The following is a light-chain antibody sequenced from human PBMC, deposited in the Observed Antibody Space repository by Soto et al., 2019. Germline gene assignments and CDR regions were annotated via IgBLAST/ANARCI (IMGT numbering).Light chain of an antibody. J-gene: IGKJ5*01. CDR2: GAS. V-gene: IGKV3-15*01. CDR3: QQYNNWPPT. CDR1: QSVSSK. Sequence: EIVMTRSPATLSVSPGERATLSCRASQSVSSKLAWYQQKPGQAPRLLIYGASTRATGIPARFSGSGSATEFTLTISSLQSEDFAVYYCQQYNNWPPTFGQGTRLEIK.